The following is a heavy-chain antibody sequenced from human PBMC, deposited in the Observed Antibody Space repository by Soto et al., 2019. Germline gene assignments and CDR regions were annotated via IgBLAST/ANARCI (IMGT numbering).Heavy chain of an antibody. CDR3: AHSGYCSCGSCYSAAFDI. V-gene: IGHV2-5*02. Sequence: QITLKESGPTLVKPTQTLTLTCTFSGFSLSTSGVGVGWIRQPPGKALEWLALIYWDDDKRYSPSLKSRLTITKDTSKNQVVLTMTNMDPVDTATYYYAHSGYCSCGSCYSAAFDIWGQGTMVTVSS. J-gene: IGHJ3*02. CDR1: GFSLSTSGVG. CDR2: IYWDDDK. D-gene: IGHD2-15*01.